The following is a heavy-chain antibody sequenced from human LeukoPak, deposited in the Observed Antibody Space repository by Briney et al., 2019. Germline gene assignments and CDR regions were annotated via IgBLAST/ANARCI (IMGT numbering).Heavy chain of an antibody. CDR2: ISYDGSNK. J-gene: IGHJ3*02. CDR3: ARDCTGGTCYDAFDI. D-gene: IGHD2-15*01. V-gene: IGHV3-30*03. CDR1: GFTFSSYG. Sequence: TGGSLRLSCAASGFTFSSYGMHWVRQAPGKGLEWVTLISYDGSNKYYADSVEGRFTISRDNSKNTLYLQMNSLRAGDTAVYYCARDCTGGTCYDAFDIWGQGTMVTVSS.